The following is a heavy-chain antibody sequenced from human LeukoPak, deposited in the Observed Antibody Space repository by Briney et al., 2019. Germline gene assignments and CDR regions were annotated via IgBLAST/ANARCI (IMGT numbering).Heavy chain of an antibody. V-gene: IGHV3-7*04. J-gene: IGHJ4*02. Sequence: PGGSLRLSCAASGFTFSSYWMSWVRQAPGKGLEWVANIKQDGSEKYYVDSVKGRFTISRDNAKNSLYLQMNSLRAEDPAVYYCAREGLSGPLDYWGQGTLVTVSS. CDR1: GFTFSSYW. D-gene: IGHD3-3*01. CDR2: IKQDGSEK. CDR3: AREGLSGPLDY.